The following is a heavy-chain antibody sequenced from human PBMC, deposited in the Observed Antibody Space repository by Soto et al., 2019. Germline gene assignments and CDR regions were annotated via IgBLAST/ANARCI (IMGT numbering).Heavy chain of an antibody. J-gene: IGHJ4*02. V-gene: IGHV3-30-3*01. Sequence: PRGSLILSCAPYVLNFSSYAMDGVRQAPGKGLEWVAVISYDGSNKYYADSVKGRFTISRDNSKNTLYLQMNSLRAEETAVYYCASFGSSGNDWGQGTLGTVSS. CDR3: ASFGSSGND. CDR1: VLNFSSYA. D-gene: IGHD3-22*01. CDR2: ISYDGSNK.